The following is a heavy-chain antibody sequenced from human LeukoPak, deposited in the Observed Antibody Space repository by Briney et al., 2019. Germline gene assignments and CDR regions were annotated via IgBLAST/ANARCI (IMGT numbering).Heavy chain of an antibody. CDR2: MNPNSGNT. Sequence: GASVKVSCKASGYTFTSYDINWVRQATGQGLEWMGWMNPNSGNTGYAQKFQGRVTITRNTSISTAYMELSSLRSEDTAVYYCARGHRTYSSSPVDYWGQGTLVTVSS. V-gene: IGHV1-8*03. CDR1: GYTFTSYD. J-gene: IGHJ4*02. CDR3: ARGHRTYSSSPVDY. D-gene: IGHD6-6*01.